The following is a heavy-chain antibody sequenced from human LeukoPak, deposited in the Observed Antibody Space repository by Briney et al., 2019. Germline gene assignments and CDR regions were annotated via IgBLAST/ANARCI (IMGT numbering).Heavy chain of an antibody. Sequence: PGGSLRLSCATSGFSFTDYPMNWVRQAPGKGLEWISNIRTTAEGAKYAYYADSVKGRFTISRDNAKNSLYLQMNSLRAEDTAVFFCARGTVVTGFFDYWGQGNLVTVSS. V-gene: IGHV3-21*05. CDR2: IRTTAEGAKYA. CDR3: ARGTVVTGFFDY. CDR1: GFSFTDYP. D-gene: IGHD4-23*01. J-gene: IGHJ4*02.